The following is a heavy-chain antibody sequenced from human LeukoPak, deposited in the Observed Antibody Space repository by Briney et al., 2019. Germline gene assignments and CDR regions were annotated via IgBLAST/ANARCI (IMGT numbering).Heavy chain of an antibody. CDR2: VSVYNGNT. D-gene: IGHD6-13*01. CDR3: ARVARQLVPRWFDP. Sequence: ASVKVSCKASGYTFTSYGISWVRQAPGQGLEWMGWVSVYNGNTNYAQKVQGRVTMTTDTSTSTAYMELRSLRSDDTAVYYCARVARQLVPRWFDPWGQGTLVTVSS. CDR1: GYTFTSYG. V-gene: IGHV1-18*01. J-gene: IGHJ5*02.